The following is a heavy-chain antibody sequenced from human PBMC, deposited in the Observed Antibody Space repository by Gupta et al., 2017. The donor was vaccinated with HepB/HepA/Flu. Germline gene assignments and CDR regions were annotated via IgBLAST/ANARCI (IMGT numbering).Heavy chain of an antibody. V-gene: IGHV3-9*01. D-gene: IGHD2-15*01. CDR1: GMSIVKYA. Sequence: EVQLEESGGGLVQPGRSMRFYCTVSGMSIVKYAMHWVRQIRGKGLEWVSDLSLDSNRVVDADSVRGRFTTSRDKAKNSLYLKMNTLRPDDTALYYWGKDLTPGGMNVWGQGTTVTVSS. J-gene: IGHJ6*02. CDR3: GKDLTPGGMNV. CDR2: LSLDSNRV.